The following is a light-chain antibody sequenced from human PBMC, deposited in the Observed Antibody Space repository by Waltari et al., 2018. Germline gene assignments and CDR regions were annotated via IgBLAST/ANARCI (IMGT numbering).Light chain of an antibody. Sequence: QSALTQPRSVSGSPGQSVTLSCTGTSSDVGGYAYVSWYQQHPGKAPNLIISDVDNRPSGVSDRFSGSKSGNTASLTISGLQIDDEANYYCCSFAGNYTLLFGGVTNLTVL. CDR2: DVD. V-gene: IGLV2-11*01. J-gene: IGLJ2*01. CDR1: SSDVGGYAY. CDR3: CSFAGNYTLL.